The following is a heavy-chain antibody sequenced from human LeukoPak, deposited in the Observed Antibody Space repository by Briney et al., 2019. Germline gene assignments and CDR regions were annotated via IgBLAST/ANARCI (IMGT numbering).Heavy chain of an antibody. CDR3: ARAHILTGYTFDY. J-gene: IGHJ4*02. CDR1: GGTFSSYA. D-gene: IGHD3-9*01. Sequence: SVKVSCKASGGTFSSYAISWVRQAPGQGLEWMGRIIPILGIANYAQKLQGRVTITADKSTSTAYMELSSLRSEDTAVYYCARAHILTGYTFDYWGQGTLVTVSS. CDR2: IIPILGIA. V-gene: IGHV1-69*04.